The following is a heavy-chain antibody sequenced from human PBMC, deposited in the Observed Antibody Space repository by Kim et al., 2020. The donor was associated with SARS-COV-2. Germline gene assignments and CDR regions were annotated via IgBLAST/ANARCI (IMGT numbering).Heavy chain of an antibody. D-gene: IGHD6-6*01. J-gene: IGHJ4*02. CDR2: S. V-gene: IGHV5-51*01. Sequence: SRYSPSFQGQVTISADKSTSTAYLQWSSLKASDTAMYYCARQYSSSSFDYWGQGTLVTVSS. CDR3: ARQYSSSSFDY.